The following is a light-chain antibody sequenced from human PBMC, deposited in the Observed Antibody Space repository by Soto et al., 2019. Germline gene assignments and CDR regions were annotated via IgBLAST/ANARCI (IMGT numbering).Light chain of an antibody. V-gene: IGLV2-14*01. Sequence: QSALTQPASVSGSPGQSITISCTGTSSDIGGYDYVSWYQQYPGKVPKLMIYDVTNRASGVPSRFSASKSGDTASLTISGLQAEDEADYYCRSYTSTSTLVVFGGGTQLTVL. CDR1: SSDIGGYDY. J-gene: IGLJ2*01. CDR2: DVT. CDR3: RSYTSTSTLVV.